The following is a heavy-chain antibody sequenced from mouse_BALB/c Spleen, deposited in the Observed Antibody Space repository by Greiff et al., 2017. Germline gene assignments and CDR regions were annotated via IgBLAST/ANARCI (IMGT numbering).Heavy chain of an antibody. CDR1: GYTFTDYN. CDR3: ARDTMITTWFAY. Sequence: EVKLMESGPELVKPGASVKISCKASGYTFTDYNMHWVKQSHGKSLEWIGYIYPYNGGTGYNQKFKSKATLTVDNSSSTAYMELRSLTSEDSAVYYCARDTMITTWFAYWGQGTLVTVSA. CDR2: IYPYNGGT. J-gene: IGHJ3*01. D-gene: IGHD2-4*01. V-gene: IGHV1S29*02.